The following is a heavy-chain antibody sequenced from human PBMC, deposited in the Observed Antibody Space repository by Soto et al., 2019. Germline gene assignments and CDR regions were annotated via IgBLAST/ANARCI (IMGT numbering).Heavy chain of an antibody. V-gene: IGHV3-23*01. D-gene: IGHD4-17*01. CDR2: FSAGGRA. CDR3: AKESMPYHYGDTLFDY. Sequence: EVQLLESGGGLVQPGGSLRLSCEASGFSFSNYALSWVRQSPGKGLEWVSTFSAGGRAYYAASVKGRFTIAKDTSMYTLHLQASSLRAEAPGVYYCAKESMPYHYGDTLFDYWGQGTRVTVSS. J-gene: IGHJ4*02. CDR1: GFSFSNYA.